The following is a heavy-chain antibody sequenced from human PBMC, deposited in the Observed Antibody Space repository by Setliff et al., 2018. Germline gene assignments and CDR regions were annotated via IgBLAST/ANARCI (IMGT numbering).Heavy chain of an antibody. CDR2: IYYSGST. CDR3: ASVVEDYYDSSGYFLPSYYFDY. Sequence: PSETLSLTCTVSGGSISSSSYYWGWIRPPPGKGLEWIGSIYYSGSTYYNPSLKSRVTISVDTSKNQFSLKLSSVTAADTAVYYCASVVEDYYDSSGYFLPSYYFDYWGQGTLVTVS. J-gene: IGHJ4*02. D-gene: IGHD3-22*01. V-gene: IGHV4-39*07. CDR1: GGSISSSSYY.